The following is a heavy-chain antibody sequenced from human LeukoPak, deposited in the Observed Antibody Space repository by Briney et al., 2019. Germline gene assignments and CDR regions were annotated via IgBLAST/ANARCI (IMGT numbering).Heavy chain of an antibody. CDR2: IYTSGST. D-gene: IGHD3-10*01. J-gene: IGHJ4*02. CDR1: GGSISSYY. V-gene: IGHV4-4*07. Sequence: SETLSLTCTVSGGSISSYYWSWIRQPAEKGLEWIGRIYTSGSTNYNPSLKSRVTMSVDASKNQFSLKLSSVTAADTAVYYCAREKRVNYGSGSLDYWGQGTLVTVSS. CDR3: AREKRVNYGSGSLDY.